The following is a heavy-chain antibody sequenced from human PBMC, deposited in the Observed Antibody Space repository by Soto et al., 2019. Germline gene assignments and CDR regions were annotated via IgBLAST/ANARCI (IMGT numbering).Heavy chain of an antibody. CDR3: ARQIYDSDTGPNFQYYFDS. CDR2: IDPSDSHT. V-gene: IGHV5-10-1*01. CDR1: GYNFAGHW. J-gene: IGHJ4*02. D-gene: IGHD3-22*01. Sequence: GESLKISCQGAGYNFAGHWITWVRQKPGKGLEWMGRIDPSDSHTYYSPSFRGHVTISVTKSITTVFLQWSSLRASDTAMYYCARQIYDSDTGPNFQYYFDSWGQGTPVTVSS.